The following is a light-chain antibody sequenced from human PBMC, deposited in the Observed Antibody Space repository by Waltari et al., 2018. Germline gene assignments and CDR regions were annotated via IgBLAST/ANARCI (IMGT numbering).Light chain of an antibody. Sequence: QSVLTQAPSVSAAPGQTVTISCSGTTPNIGNNYVSWYQQFPGAAPKIVIYEDNRRPSGIPDRFSGSKSGASATLGITGLQTGDEADYYCGSWDSSLGIGVLGGGTSLTVL. CDR3: GSWDSSLGIGV. CDR2: EDN. J-gene: IGLJ3*02. CDR1: TPNIGNNY. V-gene: IGLV1-51*01.